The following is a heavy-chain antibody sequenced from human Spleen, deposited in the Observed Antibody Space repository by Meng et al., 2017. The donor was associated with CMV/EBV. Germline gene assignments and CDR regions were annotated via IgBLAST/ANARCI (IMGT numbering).Heavy chain of an antibody. V-gene: IGHV1-69*05. CDR2: IIPIFGTA. CDR1: GTFSSSA. Sequence: GTFSSSAIRWVRQAPGQGLEWMGGIIPIFGTANYAQKFQGRVTITTDESTSTAYMELSSLRSEDTAVYYCARDPPVAAAGTGWFDPWGQGTLVTVSS. CDR3: ARDPPVAAAGTGWFDP. J-gene: IGHJ5*02. D-gene: IGHD6-13*01.